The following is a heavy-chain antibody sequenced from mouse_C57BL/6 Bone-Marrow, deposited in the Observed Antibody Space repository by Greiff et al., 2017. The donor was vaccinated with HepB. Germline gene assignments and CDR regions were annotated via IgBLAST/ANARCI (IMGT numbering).Heavy chain of an antibody. V-gene: IGHV1-4*01. Sequence: QVQLQQSGAELARPGASVKMSCKASGYTFTSYTMHWVKQRPGQGLEWIGYINPSSGYTKYNQKFKDKATLTADKSSSTAYMQLSSLTSEDSAVYYCARSTDQIYYDYVRAMDYWGQGTSVTVSS. CDR3: ARSTDQIYYDYVRAMDY. J-gene: IGHJ4*01. CDR2: INPSSGYT. CDR1: GYTFTSYT. D-gene: IGHD2-4*01.